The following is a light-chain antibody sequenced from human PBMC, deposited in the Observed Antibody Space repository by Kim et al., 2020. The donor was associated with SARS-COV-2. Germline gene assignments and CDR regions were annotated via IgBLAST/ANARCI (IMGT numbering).Light chain of an antibody. J-gene: IGLJ2*01. CDR1: SSNIGAGYD. CDR3: QSYDRGLSGRV. CDR2: GNT. V-gene: IGLV1-40*01. Sequence: RVTISCTGSSSNIGAGYDVHWYQQLPGTAPKLLIYGNTNRPSGVPDRFSGSKSGTSASLAITGLQAEDESDCYCQSYDRGLSGRVFGGGTQLTVL.